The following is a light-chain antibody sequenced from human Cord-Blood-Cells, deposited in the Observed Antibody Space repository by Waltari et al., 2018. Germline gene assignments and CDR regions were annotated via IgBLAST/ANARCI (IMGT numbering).Light chain of an antibody. V-gene: IGLV2-14*03. CDR1: SSYVGGYHY. CDR3: SSYTSSSTRV. Sequence: QSALPQPASVSGSPGPSITISCTVTSSYVGGYHYVSWYQQHPGKAPKLMVYDVSNRPSGVSNRFSGSTSGNTASLTISGLRAEDEADYYCSSYTSSSTRVFGGGTKLTVL. CDR2: DVS. J-gene: IGLJ3*02.